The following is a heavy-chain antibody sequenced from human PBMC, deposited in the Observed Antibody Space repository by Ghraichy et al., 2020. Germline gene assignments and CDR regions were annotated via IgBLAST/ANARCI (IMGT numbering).Heavy chain of an antibody. D-gene: IGHD5-24*01. Sequence: GGSLRLSRPVSALTPPRSSLSRLRQAPGKGLASSSPPPPHRDNTHYPDSVKGRFTISRDNSKNTVYLQMSSLSSEDTAVYYCVKGEDGYNYSEYYGIDVWGQGTTITVSS. J-gene: IGHJ6*02. CDR3: VKGEDGYNYSEYYGIDV. CDR1: ALTPPRSS. CDR2: PPPHRDNT. V-gene: IGHV3-64D*06.